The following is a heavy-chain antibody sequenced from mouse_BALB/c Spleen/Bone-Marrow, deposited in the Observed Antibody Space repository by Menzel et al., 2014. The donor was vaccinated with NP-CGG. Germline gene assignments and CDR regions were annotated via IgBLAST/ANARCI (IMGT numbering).Heavy chain of an antibody. Sequence: EVQLQESGGGLVKPGGSLKLSCAASGFTFSDYFMYWVRQTPEKRLEWVATISDGGSSTYYPDSVKGRFTISRDNAKNNLYLQMSSLKSEDIATYYCARQDYYAGSYRYIDVWGAGTTVTVSS. CDR3: ARQDYYAGSYRYIDV. CDR1: GFTFSDYF. D-gene: IGHD1-1*01. J-gene: IGHJ1*01. V-gene: IGHV5-4*02. CDR2: ISDGGSST.